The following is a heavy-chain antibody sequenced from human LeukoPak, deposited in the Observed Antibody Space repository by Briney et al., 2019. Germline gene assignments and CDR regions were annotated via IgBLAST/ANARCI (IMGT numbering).Heavy chain of an antibody. CDR2: INPNSGAT. J-gene: IGHJ4*01. Sequence: ASVKVSCKASGYTLTDYYLHWVRQAPGQGLKWMGWINPNSGATHYAQSFQARVTMTRDTSIASSYMELTGLESDDTAVYYCAIGRRILGGPENAGDFFDFWGQGSLVTVSS. CDR3: AIGRRILGGPENAGDFFDF. D-gene: IGHD3-16*01. CDR1: GYTLTDYY. V-gene: IGHV1-2*02.